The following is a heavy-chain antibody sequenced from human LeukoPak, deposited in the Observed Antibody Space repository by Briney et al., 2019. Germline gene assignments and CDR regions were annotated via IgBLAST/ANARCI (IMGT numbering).Heavy chain of an antibody. J-gene: IGHJ4*02. Sequence: GGSLRLSCSASGFIFYSYAMHWVRQAPGRGLEYVAAITSSGSSTFHANSVKGRFTISRDNSKITLYLQMGSLRPEDMAVYFCTRGPGYDYVWGTYRADYWGQGTLVTVSS. CDR3: TRGPGYDYVWGTYRADY. CDR1: GFIFYSYA. D-gene: IGHD3-16*02. V-gene: IGHV3-64*01. CDR2: ITSSGSST.